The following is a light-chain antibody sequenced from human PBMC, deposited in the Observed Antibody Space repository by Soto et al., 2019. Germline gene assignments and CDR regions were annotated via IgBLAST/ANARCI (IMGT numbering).Light chain of an antibody. CDR1: QSISTW. CDR3: QQYKTYPYS. V-gene: IGKV1-5*01. Sequence: DXXMTQSPSTLSASVGDRVTITCRASQSISTWLAWYQQKPGKTPKLLIADASSLESGVPSRFSGSGSGTEFTLTISSLQADDFATYYCQQYKTYPYSFGPGTKLEIK. J-gene: IGKJ2*01. CDR2: DAS.